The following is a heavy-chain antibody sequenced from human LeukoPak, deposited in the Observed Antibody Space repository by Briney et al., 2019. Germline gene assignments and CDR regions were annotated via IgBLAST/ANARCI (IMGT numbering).Heavy chain of an antibody. CDR1: GFTFSSYS. J-gene: IGHJ4*02. V-gene: IGHV3-21*01. CDR2: ISSSSSYI. CDR3: ARDKSTYMTLFDY. D-gene: IGHD4-11*01. Sequence: GGSLRLSCAASGFTFSSYSMNWVRQAPGKGLEWVSSISSSSSYIYYADSVKGRFTISRDNAKNSLYLQMNSLRAEDTAVYYCARDKSTYMTLFDYWGQGTLVTVSS.